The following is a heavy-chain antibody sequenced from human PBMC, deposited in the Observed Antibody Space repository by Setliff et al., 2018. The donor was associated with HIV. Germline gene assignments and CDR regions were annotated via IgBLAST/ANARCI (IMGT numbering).Heavy chain of an antibody. CDR2: VYHSGST. J-gene: IGHJ4*02. V-gene: IGHV4-38-2*01. CDR1: GYFISSGYY. Sequence: PSETLSLTCEVSGYFISSGYYWGWIRQPPGKGLEWIGTVYHSGSTYYNPSLKSRVTISVDTSENQFSLKLSSVTAADTAVYYCARHPPPEVRGDVTDYWGQGTLVTAPQ. CDR3: ARHPPPEVRGDVTDY. D-gene: IGHD3-10*01.